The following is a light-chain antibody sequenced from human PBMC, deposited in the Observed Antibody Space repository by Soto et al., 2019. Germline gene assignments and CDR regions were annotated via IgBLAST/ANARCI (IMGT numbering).Light chain of an antibody. J-gene: IGKJ1*01. CDR3: QQSNSSPPT. Sequence: DIQMTQSPSSLSASVEDRVIITCRASQSISNHLDWYQQKPGQAPRLLIFAATSLQSGVPSRFSGSRSGPDFTLTISSLQPEDFATYYCQQSNSSPPTFGQGTKVDI. V-gene: IGKV1-39*01. CDR1: QSISNH. CDR2: AAT.